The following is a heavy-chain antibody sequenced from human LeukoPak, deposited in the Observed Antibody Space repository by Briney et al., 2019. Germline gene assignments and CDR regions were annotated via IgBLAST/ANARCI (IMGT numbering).Heavy chain of an antibody. CDR3: ARHCSSTSCWFDY. Sequence: SETLSLTCTVSGGSISSSSYYWGWIRQPPGKGLEWIGSIYYSGSTYHNPSLKSRVTISVDTSKNQFSLKLSSVTAADTAVYYCARHCSSTSCWFDYWGQGTLVTVSS. D-gene: IGHD2-2*01. CDR1: GGSISSSSYY. J-gene: IGHJ4*02. V-gene: IGHV4-39*01. CDR2: IYYSGST.